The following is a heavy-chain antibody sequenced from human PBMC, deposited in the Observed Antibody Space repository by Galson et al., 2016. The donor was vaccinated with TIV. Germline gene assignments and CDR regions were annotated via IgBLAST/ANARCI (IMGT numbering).Heavy chain of an antibody. CDR2: INPIFGTA. V-gene: IGHV1-69*06. CDR3: ARGRGYYFGSGSSYFDY. D-gene: IGHD3-10*01. CDR1: GGTFSNFV. Sequence: VSCKASGGTFSNFVISWVRQAPGQGLEWMGSINPIFGTANYAQKFQGRVTITADTSTSTIYMELSSLRSEDTAVYYCARGRGYYFGSGSSYFDYWGQGSLVTVSS. J-gene: IGHJ4*02.